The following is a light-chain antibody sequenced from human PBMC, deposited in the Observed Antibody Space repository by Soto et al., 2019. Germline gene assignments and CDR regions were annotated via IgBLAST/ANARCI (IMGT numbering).Light chain of an antibody. Sequence: EVVLTQSPATLSVSPGERATLSCRASQTVSSNLVWYQHKPGQAPRLLIYGATTRATGIPARFSGSGSGTEFTLTISSLQSEDFAVYYCQQYHNWPRTFGQGTKVDIK. CDR1: QTVSSN. CDR3: QQYHNWPRT. J-gene: IGKJ1*01. V-gene: IGKV3-15*01. CDR2: GAT.